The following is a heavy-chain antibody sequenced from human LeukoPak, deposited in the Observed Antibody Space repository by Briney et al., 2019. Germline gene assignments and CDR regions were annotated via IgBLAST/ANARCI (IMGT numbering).Heavy chain of an antibody. V-gene: IGHV1-18*01. CDR2: ISAYNGNT. CDR3: ARDPLPLRFKPQLWFDP. J-gene: IGHJ5*02. CDR1: GYTFTSYG. Sequence: GASGKVSCKASGYTFTSYGISWVRQAPGQGLEWMGWISAYNGNTNYAQKLQGRVTMTTDTSTSTAYMELRSLRSDDTAVYYCARDPLPLRFKPQLWFDPWGQGTLVTVSS. D-gene: IGHD3-3*01.